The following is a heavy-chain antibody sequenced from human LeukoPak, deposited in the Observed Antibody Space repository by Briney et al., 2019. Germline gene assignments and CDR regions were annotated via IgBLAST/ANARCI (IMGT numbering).Heavy chain of an antibody. CDR3: ARGKNYYDSSGSWFDP. CDR1: GFTVSSNY. Sequence: GGSLRLSCAASGFTVSSNYMSWVRQAPGKGLEWVSVIYSGGSTYYADSVKGRFTISRDNSKNTLYLQMNSLRAEDTAVYYCARGKNYYDSSGSWFDPWGQGTLVTVSS. CDR2: IYSGGST. J-gene: IGHJ5*02. V-gene: IGHV3-66*01. D-gene: IGHD3-22*01.